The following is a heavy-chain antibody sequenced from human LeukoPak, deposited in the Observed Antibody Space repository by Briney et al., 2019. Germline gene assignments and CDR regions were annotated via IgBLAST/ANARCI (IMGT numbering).Heavy chain of an antibody. Sequence: SETLSLTCTVSGDSISGYYWSWIRQPPGKGLEWLAYIYYSGSTNYNPSLKGRVTISVDTSKNQFSLKLSSVTAADTAVYYCARAGSGLDYWGQGTLVTASS. V-gene: IGHV4-59*01. CDR2: IYYSGST. CDR3: ARAGSGLDY. CDR1: GDSISGYY. J-gene: IGHJ4*02. D-gene: IGHD3-22*01.